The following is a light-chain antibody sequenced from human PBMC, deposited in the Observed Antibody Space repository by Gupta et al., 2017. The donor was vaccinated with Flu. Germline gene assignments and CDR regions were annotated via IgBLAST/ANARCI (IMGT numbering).Light chain of an antibody. CDR2: RAS. CDR3: QQSGIVPYS. J-gene: IGKJ2*03. Sequence: DIQMTQSPSSLSASVGDRVTISCRASQTIGNFLNWYQHKPGKAPRLLISRASTLHSGVPSSFSGSGSGTDFTLIISGLQPEDYATYYCQQSGIVPYSFGQGTKLEIK. CDR1: QTIGNF. V-gene: IGKV1-39*01.